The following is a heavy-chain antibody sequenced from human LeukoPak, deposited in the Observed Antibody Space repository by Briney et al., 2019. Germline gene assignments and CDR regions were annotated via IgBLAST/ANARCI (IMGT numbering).Heavy chain of an antibody. CDR2: ISYDGSNK. D-gene: IGHD1-26*01. Sequence: GRSLRLSCAASGFTFSSYAMHWDRQAPGKGLEWVAVISYDGSNKYYADSVKGRFTISRDNSKNTLYLQMNSLRAEDTAVYYCARVLGGSYYFDYWGQGTLVTVSS. V-gene: IGHV3-30-3*01. J-gene: IGHJ4*02. CDR3: ARVLGGSYYFDY. CDR1: GFTFSSYA.